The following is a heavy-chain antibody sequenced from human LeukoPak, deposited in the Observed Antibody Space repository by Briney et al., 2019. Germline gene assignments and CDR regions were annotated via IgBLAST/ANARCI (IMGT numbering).Heavy chain of an antibody. D-gene: IGHD3-22*01. CDR1: GGSISSYY. V-gene: IGHV4-59*01. CDR3: ASLTTADAFDI. CDR2: IYDSGST. J-gene: IGHJ3*02. Sequence: ASETLSLTCTVSGGSISSYYWSWIRQPPGKGLEWIGYIYDSGSTNYNPSLKSRVTISVDTSKNQFSLKLSSVTAADTAVFYCASLTTADAFDIWGQGTMVTVSS.